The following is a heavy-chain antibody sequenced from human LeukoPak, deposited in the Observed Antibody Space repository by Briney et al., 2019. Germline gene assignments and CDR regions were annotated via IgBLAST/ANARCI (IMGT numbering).Heavy chain of an antibody. D-gene: IGHD3-9*01. CDR1: GFTFSTYA. J-gene: IGHJ4*02. Sequence: GGSLRLSCAASGFTFSTYAMSWVRQAPGKGLEWVSTISGSGGTTYYADSVKGRFTISRDNSKNTLFLQMNSLRAEDTAVYYCAKDFLDQGLRYFDPSDYWGQGTLVTVSS. CDR3: AKDFLDQGLRYFDPSDY. CDR2: ISGSGGTT. V-gene: IGHV3-23*01.